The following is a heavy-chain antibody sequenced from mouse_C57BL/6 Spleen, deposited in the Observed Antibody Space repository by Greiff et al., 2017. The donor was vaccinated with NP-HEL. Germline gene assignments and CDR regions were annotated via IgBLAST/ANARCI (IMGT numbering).Heavy chain of an antibody. CDR1: GFNIKDYY. CDR2: IDPEDGDT. Sequence: EVQLQQSGAELVRPGASVKLSCTASGFNIKDYYMHWVKQRPEQGLEWIGRIDPEDGDTEYAPKFQGKATMTADTSSNTAYLQLSSLTSEDTAVYYCTTRGYYYGSSYGWFAYWGQGTLVTVSA. D-gene: IGHD1-1*01. CDR3: TTRGYYYGSSYGWFAY. J-gene: IGHJ3*01. V-gene: IGHV14-1*01.